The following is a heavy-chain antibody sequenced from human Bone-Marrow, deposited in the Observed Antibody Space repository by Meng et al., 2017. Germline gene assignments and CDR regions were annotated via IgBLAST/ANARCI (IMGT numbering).Heavy chain of an antibody. V-gene: IGHV1-2*06. D-gene: IGHD6-13*01. CDR2: INPKSGDT. Sequence: QGQLGQFGAGVKEPGASAQVSCKASGYTFPDTWHHWVRRAPGQGLEWMGRINPKSGDTHYAQRFQGRVTMTGDTSISTAYMELSGLRSDDTAMYYCARDEDISAAGKLFGDYWGQGTLVTVSS. CDR3: ARDEDISAAGKLFGDY. J-gene: IGHJ4*02. CDR1: GYTFPDTW.